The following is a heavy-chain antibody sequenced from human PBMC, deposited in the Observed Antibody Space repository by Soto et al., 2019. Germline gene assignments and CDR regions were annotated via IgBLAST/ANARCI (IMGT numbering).Heavy chain of an antibody. CDR2: VSGYNRNT. D-gene: IGHD1-26*01. CDR3: ARERRWEPLIY. J-gene: IGHJ4*02. Sequence: QVQLVQSGVEVKMPGASVKLSCKTYGYAFTNYGVTRVRQVSGQGLEWIGWVSGYNRNTNYAQKFEDRVIMTTDTSTNTARMELRSLRSDDTGIYYCARERRWEPLIYWGRGTLLTVSP. CDR1: GYAFTNYG. V-gene: IGHV1-18*01.